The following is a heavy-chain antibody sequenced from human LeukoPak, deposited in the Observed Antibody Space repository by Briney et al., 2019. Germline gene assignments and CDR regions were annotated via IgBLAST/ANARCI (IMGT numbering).Heavy chain of an antibody. J-gene: IGHJ4*02. CDR1: GFTFSSYS. V-gene: IGHV3-21*04. CDR3: AKDIGGAVAGYFDY. D-gene: IGHD6-19*01. Sequence: GGSLRLSCAASGFTFSSYSMNWVRQAPGKGLEWVSSISSSSSYIYYADSVKGRFTISRDNAKNSLYLQMNSLRAEDMALYYCAKDIGGAVAGYFDYWGQGTLVTVSS. CDR2: ISSSSSYI.